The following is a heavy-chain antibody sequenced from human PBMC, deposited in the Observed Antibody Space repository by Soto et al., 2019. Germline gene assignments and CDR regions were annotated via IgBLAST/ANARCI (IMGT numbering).Heavy chain of an antibody. CDR1: GGSISSGDYY. V-gene: IGHV4-30-4*01. CDR3: ASCSGGSCPNYYFDY. Sequence: QVQLQESGPGLVKPSQTLSLTCTVSGGSISSGDYYWSWIRQPPGKGLEWIGYIYYSGSTYYNPSLKSRVTISVDTSKIQFSLKLSSVTAADTAVYYCASCSGGSCPNYYFDYWGQGTLVTVSS. D-gene: IGHD2-15*01. CDR2: IYYSGST. J-gene: IGHJ4*02.